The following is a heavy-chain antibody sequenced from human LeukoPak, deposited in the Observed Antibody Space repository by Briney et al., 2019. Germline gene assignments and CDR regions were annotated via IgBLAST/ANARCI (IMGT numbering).Heavy chain of an antibody. CDR1: GFTFSNYW. Sequence: GGSLTLSCVASGFTFSNYWMSWVRQAPRKGLEWVANIQKDGSEKHYVASVEGRFTISRDNAENSLFLQLNSLRVGDTAVYYCVRLWDSSGFFGYWGQGALVTVSS. D-gene: IGHD3-22*01. CDR3: VRLWDSSGFFGY. J-gene: IGHJ4*02. V-gene: IGHV3-7*01. CDR2: IQKDGSEK.